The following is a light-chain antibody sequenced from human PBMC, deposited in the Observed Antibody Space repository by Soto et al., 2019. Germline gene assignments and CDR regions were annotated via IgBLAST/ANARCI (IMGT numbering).Light chain of an antibody. CDR1: SSDVGAYNS. CDR3: CSSPPESTHV. Sequence: QSVLAQPASVSGSPGQSVTISCTGTSSDVGAYNSVSWYQQHPDKAPQLMIYKGTQRPSGVSNRFSGSTSGNAASLTISGLQAGVEADYFFCSSPPESTHVFGTGTKVTVL. CDR2: KGT. J-gene: IGLJ1*01. V-gene: IGLV2-23*01.